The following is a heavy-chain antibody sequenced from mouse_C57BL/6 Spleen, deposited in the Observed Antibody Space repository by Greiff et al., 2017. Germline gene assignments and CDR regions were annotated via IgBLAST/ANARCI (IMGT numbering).Heavy chain of an antibody. CDR2: INPNNGGT. Sequence: EVQLQQSGPELVKPGASVKISCKASGYTFTDYYMNWVKQSHGKSLEWIGDINPNNGGTSYNQKFKGKATLTVDKSSSTAYMELRSLTSEDSAVYYCAIRVVEGYFDVWGTGTTVTVSA. D-gene: IGHD1-1*01. CDR3: AIRVVEGYFDV. CDR1: GYTFTDYY. V-gene: IGHV1-26*01. J-gene: IGHJ1*03.